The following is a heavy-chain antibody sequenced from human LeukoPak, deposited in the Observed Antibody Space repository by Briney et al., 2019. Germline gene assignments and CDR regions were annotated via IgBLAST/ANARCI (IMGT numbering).Heavy chain of an antibody. J-gene: IGHJ4*02. CDR3: ARAFPGYYGSSGYYSQ. CDR1: GYTFTSYG. CDR2: ISAYNGNT. D-gene: IGHD3-22*01. Sequence: ASVKVSCKASGYTFTSYGISWVRQAPGQGLEWMGWISAYNGNTNYAQKLQGRVTMTTDTSTSTAYMELRSLRSDDTAVYYCARAFPGYYGSSGYYSQWGQGTLVTVSS. V-gene: IGHV1-18*01.